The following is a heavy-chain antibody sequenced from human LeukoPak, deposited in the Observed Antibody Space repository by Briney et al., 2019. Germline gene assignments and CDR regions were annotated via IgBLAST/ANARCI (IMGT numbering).Heavy chain of an antibody. J-gene: IGHJ3*02. V-gene: IGHV1-69*13. D-gene: IGHD2-21*02. CDR1: GGTFSSYA. Sequence: ASVNVSCKASGGTFSSYAISWVRQAPGQGLEWMGGIIPIFGTANYAQKFQGRVTITADESTSTAYMELSSLRSEDTAVYYCARGHDFDAFDIWGQGTMVTVSS. CDR3: ARGHDFDAFDI. CDR2: IIPIFGTA.